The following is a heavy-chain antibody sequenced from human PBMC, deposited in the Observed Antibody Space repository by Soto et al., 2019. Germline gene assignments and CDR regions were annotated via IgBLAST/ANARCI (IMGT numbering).Heavy chain of an antibody. V-gene: IGHV1-69*13. D-gene: IGHD1-26*01. CDR1: GGTFSSYA. J-gene: IGHJ6*02. Sequence: SVKVSCKASGGTFSSYAISWVRQAPGQGLEWMGGIIPISGTANYAQKFQGSVTITADESTSTAYMELSSLRSEDTAVYYCARDRSAYYLTKLRPYGMDVWGQGTTVTVSS. CDR2: IIPISGTA. CDR3: ARDRSAYYLTKLRPYGMDV.